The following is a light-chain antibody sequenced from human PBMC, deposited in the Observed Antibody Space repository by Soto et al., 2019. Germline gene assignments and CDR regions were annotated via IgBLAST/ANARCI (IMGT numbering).Light chain of an antibody. CDR1: SSDVGSYNL. J-gene: IGLJ1*01. V-gene: IGLV2-23*03. Sequence: QSALTQPASVSGSPGQSITISCTGTSSDVGSYNLVSWYQQHPGKAPKLMIYEGSKRPSGVSNRFSGSKSGNTASLTISALQAEDEADYYCCSYAVSSTFAYVFGTGTELTVL. CDR3: CSYAVSSTFAYV. CDR2: EGS.